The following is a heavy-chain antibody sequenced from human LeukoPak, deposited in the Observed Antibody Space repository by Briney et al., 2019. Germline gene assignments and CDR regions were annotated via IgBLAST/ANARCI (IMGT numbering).Heavy chain of an antibody. D-gene: IGHD1-26*01. CDR3: AKDGIVGATGGWFDP. J-gene: IGHJ5*02. V-gene: IGHV3-43D*03. CDR1: GFTFDDYA. Sequence: GGSLRLSCAASGFTFDDYAMHWVRQAPGKGLEWVSLISWDGGSTYYADSVQGRFTISRDNSKNSLYLQMNSLRAEDTALYYCAKDGIVGATGGWFDPWGQGTLVTVSS. CDR2: ISWDGGST.